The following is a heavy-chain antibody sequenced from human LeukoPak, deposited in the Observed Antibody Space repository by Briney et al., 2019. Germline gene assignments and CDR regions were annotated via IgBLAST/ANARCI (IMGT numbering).Heavy chain of an antibody. V-gene: IGHV1-69*05. D-gene: IGHD6-13*01. Sequence: ASVKVSCKASGGTFSSYAISWVRQAPGQGLEWMGGIIPIFGTANYAQKFQGRVTITTDESTSTAYMELSSLRSEDTAVYYCAAPGIATRNPYFDYWGQGTLVTVSS. J-gene: IGHJ4*02. CDR1: GGTFSSYA. CDR2: IIPIFGTA. CDR3: AAPGIATRNPYFDY.